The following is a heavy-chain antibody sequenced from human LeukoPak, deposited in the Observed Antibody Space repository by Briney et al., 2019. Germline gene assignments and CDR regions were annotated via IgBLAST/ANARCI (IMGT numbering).Heavy chain of an antibody. CDR3: AKAYDSSGYVPYYFDY. Sequence: GGSLRLSCAASGFTFSSYAMSWVRQAPGKGLEWVSAISGSGGSTYYADSVKGRFTISRDNSKNTLYLQMNSLRAEDTAVYYCAKAYDSSGYVPYYFDYWGQGTLVTVSS. D-gene: IGHD3-22*01. J-gene: IGHJ4*02. CDR2: ISGSGGST. V-gene: IGHV3-23*01. CDR1: GFTFSSYA.